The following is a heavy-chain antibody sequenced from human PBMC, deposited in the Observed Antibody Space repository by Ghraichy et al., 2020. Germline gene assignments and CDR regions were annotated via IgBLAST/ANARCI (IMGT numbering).Heavy chain of an antibody. CDR3: AREVGSSPIKLTYYYYGMDV. CDR1: GGTFSSYA. D-gene: IGHD6-13*01. V-gene: IGHV1-69*06. CDR2: IIPIFGTA. J-gene: IGHJ6*02. Sequence: SVKVSCKASGGTFSSYAISWVRQAPGQGLEWMGGIIPIFGTANYAQKFQGRVTITADKSTSTAYMKLSSLRSEDTAVYYCAREVGSSPIKLTYYYYGMDVWGQGTTVTVSS.